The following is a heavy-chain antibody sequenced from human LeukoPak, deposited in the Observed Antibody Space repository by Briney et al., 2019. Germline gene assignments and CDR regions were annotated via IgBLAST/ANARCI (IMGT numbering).Heavy chain of an antibody. D-gene: IGHD4-11*01. CDR1: GYTFTSYD. Sequence: ASVKVSCKASGYTFTSYDINWVRQATGQGLEWMGWMNPNSGNTGYAQKFQGRVTITRNTSISTAYMELSSLRSEDTAVYYCARGDSNPIYYYYYMDVWGKGTTVTVSS. CDR3: ARGDSNPIYYYYYMDV. J-gene: IGHJ6*03. V-gene: IGHV1-8*03. CDR2: MNPNSGNT.